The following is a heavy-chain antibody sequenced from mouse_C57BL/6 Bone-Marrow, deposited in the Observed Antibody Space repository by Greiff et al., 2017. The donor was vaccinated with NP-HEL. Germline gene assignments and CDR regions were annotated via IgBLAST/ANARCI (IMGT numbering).Heavy chain of an antibody. CDR1: GFTFSDYG. J-gene: IGHJ2*01. D-gene: IGHD3-3*01. CDR3: AKLGQGY. CDR2: ISSGSSTI. Sequence: EVQLVESGGGLVKPGGSLKLSCAASGFTFSDYGMHWVRQAPEKGLEWVAYISSGSSTIYYADTVKGRFTISRDTAKNTLFLQMTSLSSEDTSMYYCAKLGQGYWGQGTTLTVSS. V-gene: IGHV5-17*01.